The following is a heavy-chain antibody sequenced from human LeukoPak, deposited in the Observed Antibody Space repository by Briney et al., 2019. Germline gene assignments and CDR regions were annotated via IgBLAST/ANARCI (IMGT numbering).Heavy chain of an antibody. D-gene: IGHD3-3*01. CDR1: GFTFSDHY. Sequence: GGSLRLSCAVSGFTFSDHYMDWVRQAAGKGLEWVGRSRNKDHRYSTEYAASVKGRFTISRDESKNSLYLQMNSLRIEDTAIYYCVRGHDSFDYWGQGTLSPSP. V-gene: IGHV3-72*01. CDR3: VRGHDSFDY. J-gene: IGHJ4*02. CDR2: SRNKDHRYST.